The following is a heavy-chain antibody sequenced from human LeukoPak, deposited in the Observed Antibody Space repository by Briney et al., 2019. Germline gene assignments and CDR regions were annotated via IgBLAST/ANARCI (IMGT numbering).Heavy chain of an antibody. CDR3: ARDGYSSSFYFDY. V-gene: IGHV3-74*01. D-gene: IGHD6-6*01. Sequence: GGSLRLSCAASRFTFSNYWMHWVRQAPGKGLVWVSRINSDGSRTTYADSVKGRFTISRDNAKNTLYLQMNSLRAEDTAVYYCARDGYSSSFYFDYWGQGTLVTVSS. J-gene: IGHJ4*02. CDR2: INSDGSRT. CDR1: RFTFSNYW.